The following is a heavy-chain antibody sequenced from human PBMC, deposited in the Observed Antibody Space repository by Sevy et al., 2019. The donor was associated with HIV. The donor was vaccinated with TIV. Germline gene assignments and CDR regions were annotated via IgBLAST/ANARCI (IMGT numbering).Heavy chain of an antibody. CDR2: LSFGCGEI. J-gene: IGHJ4*02. CDR1: GFTFSKYP. V-gene: IGHV3-23*01. D-gene: IGHD2-8*01. Sequence: GGSLRLSCAASGFTFSKYPMSWVRQPPGKWLEWVSTLSFGCGEINYADSVKGRFTISRDNSKSSVYLQMNNLRPEDTAVYYCAREGCTKPHDYWGQGTLVTVSS. CDR3: AREGCTKPHDY.